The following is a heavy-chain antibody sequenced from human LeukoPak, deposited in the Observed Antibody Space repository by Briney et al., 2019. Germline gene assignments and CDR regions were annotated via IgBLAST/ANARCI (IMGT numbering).Heavy chain of an antibody. CDR1: GYSFTSYW. CDR2: IYPGDSDT. V-gene: IGHV5-51*01. J-gene: IGHJ3*02. D-gene: IGHD3-10*01. CDR3: ARHRGPVWFGELFDAFDI. Sequence: GESLKISCKGSGYSFTSYWIGWVRQMLGKGLEWMGIIYPGDSDTRYSPSFQGQVTISADKSISTAYLRWSGLKASDTAMYYCARHRGPVWFGELFDAFDIWGQGTMVTVSS.